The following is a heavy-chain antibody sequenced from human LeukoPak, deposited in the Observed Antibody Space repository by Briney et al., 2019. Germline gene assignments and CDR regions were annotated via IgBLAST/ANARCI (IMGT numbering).Heavy chain of an antibody. J-gene: IGHJ4*02. CDR3: AKDLRAEFDY. D-gene: IGHD5-24*01. Sequence: GGSLRLSCAASGFIFSSYAMHWVRQAPGKGLEWLALISYDGSNKYYADSVKGRFTISRDNSKNTLYLQMNSLRAEDTAVYYCAKDLRAEFDYWGQGTLVTVSS. CDR2: ISYDGSNK. CDR1: GFIFSSYA. V-gene: IGHV3-30-3*01.